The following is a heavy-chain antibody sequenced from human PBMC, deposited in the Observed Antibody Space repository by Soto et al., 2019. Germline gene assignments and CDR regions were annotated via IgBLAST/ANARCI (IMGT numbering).Heavy chain of an antibody. CDR2: INHNGST. CDR3: ARGGGRQRRWNSPDY. CDR1: VGSFSGYY. V-gene: IGHV4-34*01. D-gene: IGHD1-7*01. J-gene: IGHJ4*02. Sequence: SETQSLTCVVYVGSFSGYYCSRIRQPPCNGLEWIGEINHNGSTNYNPSLKSRVTISVDTSKNQFSLKLSSVTAADTAVYYCARGGGRQRRWNSPDYWGQGTLVTVSS.